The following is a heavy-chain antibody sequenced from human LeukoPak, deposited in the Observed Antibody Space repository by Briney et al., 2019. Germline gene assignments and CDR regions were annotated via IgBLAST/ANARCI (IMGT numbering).Heavy chain of an antibody. Sequence: GGSLRLSCAASGFTFSSYAMTWVRQAPGKGLEWVSSLSGSGGGTWYAGSVKGRFTISRDNSNKIRYLQMNSLRVGDTAIYYCAKDRTSYSRSGVYSLGAFDVWCHGTMVTVSS. D-gene: IGHD3-10*01. J-gene: IGHJ3*01. CDR1: GFTFSSYA. V-gene: IGHV3-23*01. CDR2: LSGSGGGT. CDR3: AKDRTSYSRSGVYSLGAFDV.